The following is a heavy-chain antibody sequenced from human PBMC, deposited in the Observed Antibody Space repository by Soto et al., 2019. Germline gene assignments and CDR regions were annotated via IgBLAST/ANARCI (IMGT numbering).Heavy chain of an antibody. J-gene: IGHJ6*03. V-gene: IGHV1-18*01. D-gene: IGHD2-2*01. CDR3: ARDSPGGYCSSTSCYDVYYYYYMDV. Sequence: QVQLVQSGAEVKKPGASVKVSCKASGYTFTSYGISWVRQAPGQGLEWMGWISAYNGNTNYAKKLQGRVIMITDTSTSTAYMELRSLRSDDTAVYYCARDSPGGYCSSTSCYDVYYYYYMDVWGKGTTVTVSS. CDR1: GYTFTSYG. CDR2: ISAYNGNT.